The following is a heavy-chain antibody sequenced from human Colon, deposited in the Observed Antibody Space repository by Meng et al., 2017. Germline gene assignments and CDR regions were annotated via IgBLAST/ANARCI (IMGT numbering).Heavy chain of an antibody. CDR3: ARGMTNGITFGGVIVN. J-gene: IGHJ4*02. CDR1: GGSVSSVSDY. Sequence: QGPRKETGPGRGRPSETLPLTCTVSGGSVSSVSDYWSWIRQPPGKGLEWIGYIYYSGSTNYNPSLKSRVTISVDTSKNQFSLKLSSVTAADTAVYYCARGMTNGITFGGVIVNWGQGTLVTVSS. V-gene: IGHV4-61*01. D-gene: IGHD3-16*02. CDR2: IYYSGST.